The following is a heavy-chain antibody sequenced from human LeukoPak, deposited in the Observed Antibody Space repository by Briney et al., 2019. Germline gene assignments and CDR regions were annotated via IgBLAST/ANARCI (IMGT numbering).Heavy chain of an antibody. D-gene: IGHD3-22*01. V-gene: IGHV4-59*08. CDR1: GGSISSYY. CDR3: ARGPYSYDSSGAFDI. CDR2: IYYSGTT. J-gene: IGHJ3*02. Sequence: SETLSLTCTVSGGSISSYYWSWIRQPPGKGLEWIGFIYYSGTTNHSPSLKSRVTMSVDTSKNQFSLKLSSVTAADTAVYFCARGPYSYDSSGAFDIWSQGTMVTVSS.